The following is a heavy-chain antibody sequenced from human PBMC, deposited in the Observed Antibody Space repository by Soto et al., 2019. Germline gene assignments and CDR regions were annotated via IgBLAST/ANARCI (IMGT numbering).Heavy chain of an antibody. CDR3: AREGYSYGTYFDY. Sequence: EVPLVESGGGLVQPGGSLRLSCAASGFTFSSYWMSWVRQAPGKGLQWVANIKQDGSEKYYVDSVKGRFTISRDNAKNSLYLQMNSLRAEDTAVYYCAREGYSYGTYFDYWGQGTLVTVSS. J-gene: IGHJ4*02. CDR2: IKQDGSEK. D-gene: IGHD5-18*01. V-gene: IGHV3-7*01. CDR1: GFTFSSYW.